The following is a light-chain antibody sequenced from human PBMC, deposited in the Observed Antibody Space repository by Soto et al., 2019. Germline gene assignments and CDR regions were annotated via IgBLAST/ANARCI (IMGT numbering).Light chain of an antibody. CDR1: SRDIGGYNY. CDR3: SSSTSDSTLVV. CDR2: DVS. J-gene: IGLJ2*01. Sequence: QSALTQPASVSGSPGQTSTISCTGTSRDIGGYNYVSWYQHHPGKAPKLMIYDVSNRPSGISNRFSGSKSGSTASLTISGLQAEDEADYWCSSSTSDSTLVVFGGGTKVTVL. V-gene: IGLV2-14*03.